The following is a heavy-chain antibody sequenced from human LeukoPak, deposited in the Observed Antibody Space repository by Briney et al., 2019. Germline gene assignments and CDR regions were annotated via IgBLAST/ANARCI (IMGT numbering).Heavy chain of an antibody. V-gene: IGHV3-23*05. J-gene: IGHJ5*02. CDR3: RVCGGDCSLIDT. Sequence: SGGSLRLSCTASGFTFSSYTMSWVRQAPGKGLECVSYISRDSSTTYAASVKGRFTTSRDNSGNTLYLQMNNLKTEDTAVYYCRVCGGDCSLIDTWGQGTLVTVSS. CDR1: GFTFSSYT. CDR2: ISRDSST. D-gene: IGHD2-21*02.